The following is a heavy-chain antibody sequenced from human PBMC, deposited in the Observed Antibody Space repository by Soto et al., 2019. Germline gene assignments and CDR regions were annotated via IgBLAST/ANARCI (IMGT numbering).Heavy chain of an antibody. CDR2: LTSSGGTT. CDR3: AKGMGGWVTQFYFDY. D-gene: IGHD2-21*02. J-gene: IGHJ4*02. V-gene: IGHV3-23*01. Sequence: EVHLLESGGGLVQPGGSLRLSCAASGFTFSRHGMSWVRQAPGKGLEWVSALTSSGGTTYYADSVKGRFTISRDNSKNTLYLQMNSLIVEDTAVYYCAKGMGGWVTQFYFDYWGQGALVTVSS. CDR1: GFTFSRHG.